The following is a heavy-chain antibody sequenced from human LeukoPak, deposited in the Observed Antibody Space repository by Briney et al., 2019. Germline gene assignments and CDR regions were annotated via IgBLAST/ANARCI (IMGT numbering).Heavy chain of an antibody. CDR1: GVTFCGYT. D-gene: IGHD2-21*02. CDR2: ISGTSNYI. J-gene: IGHJ4*02. CDR3: ASYLTEYCGDDCFTYYFDS. Sequence: GGSPRLSCAASGVTFCGYTMHWVRPGPGEGREWVSSISGTSNYIFYADSVKGRFSVSRDNANNFLYVQMNSLRADDTGVYYCASYLTEYCGDDCFTYYFDSWGQGTLVTVSS. V-gene: IGHV3-21*06.